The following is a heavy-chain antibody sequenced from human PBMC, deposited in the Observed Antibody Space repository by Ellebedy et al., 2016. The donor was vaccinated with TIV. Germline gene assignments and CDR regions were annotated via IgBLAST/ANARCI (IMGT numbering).Heavy chain of an antibody. Sequence: PGGSLRLSCAASGFTFSSYWMHWVRQAPGKGLVWVSRLSSDGTGTSYADPMKGRFTISRDNSKNTLYLQMNSLRAEDTAVYYCARYCSGGSCLSTGCYYGMDVWGQGTTVTVSS. J-gene: IGHJ6*02. CDR1: GFTFSSYW. V-gene: IGHV3-74*01. D-gene: IGHD2-15*01. CDR2: LSSDGTGT. CDR3: ARYCSGGSCLSTGCYYGMDV.